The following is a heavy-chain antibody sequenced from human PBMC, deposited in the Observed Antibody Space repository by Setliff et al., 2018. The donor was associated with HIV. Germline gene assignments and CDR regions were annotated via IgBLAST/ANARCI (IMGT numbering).Heavy chain of an antibody. J-gene: IGHJ4*02. Sequence: SETLSLTCTVSGVSIDTHYWSWIRQSPGKGLEWIGRFYYRGSPRYNPSLRSRVTISGDMSKNQFSLKLHSMAAADTAVYFYASGYSSSSYFDYWGQGSLVTVPQ. V-gene: IGHV4-59*11. CDR3: ASGYSSSSYFDY. D-gene: IGHD6-6*01. CDR2: FYYRGSP. CDR1: GVSIDTHY.